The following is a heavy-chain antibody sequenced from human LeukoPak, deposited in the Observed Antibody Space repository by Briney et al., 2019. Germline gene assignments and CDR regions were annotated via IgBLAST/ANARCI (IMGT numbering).Heavy chain of an antibody. CDR1: GGSFSGYY. Sequence: SETLSLTCAVYGGSFSGYYWSWIRQPPGKGLEWIGEIHHSGSTNYNPSLKSRVTILVDKSKNQFSLKLSSVTAADTAVYYCAHEPITMVRGVIIRFRAFDIWGQGTMVTVSS. D-gene: IGHD3-10*01. CDR3: AHEPITMVRGVIIRFRAFDI. J-gene: IGHJ3*02. V-gene: IGHV4-34*01. CDR2: IHHSGST.